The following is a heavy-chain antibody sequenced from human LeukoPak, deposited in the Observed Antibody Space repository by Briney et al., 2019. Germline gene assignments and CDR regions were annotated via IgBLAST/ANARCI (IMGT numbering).Heavy chain of an antibody. Sequence: SETRSLTCTVSGGSISSGVYYWSWIRQDPGKGLEWIGYIYYSGIPYYNPSLKSRVTISVDTSRDQFSLSLTSVTAADTAVYYCARDPRGYGMDVWGQGTTVTVSS. CDR3: ARDPRGYGMDV. CDR2: IYYSGIP. CDR1: GGSISSGVYY. V-gene: IGHV4-31*03. J-gene: IGHJ6*02.